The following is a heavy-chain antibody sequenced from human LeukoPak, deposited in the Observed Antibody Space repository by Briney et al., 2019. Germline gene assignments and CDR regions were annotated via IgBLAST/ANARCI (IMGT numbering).Heavy chain of an antibody. J-gene: IGHJ5*01. CDR2: ISGSGGST. D-gene: IGHD3-3*01. Sequence: GGSLRLSCAASGFTFSSYAMSWVRQAPGKGLEWVSAISGSGGSTYYADSVKGRFTISRDNSKNTLYLQMNSLRVEDTAVYYCARGYIFWSVRSRYYWLDSWGQGTLVTVSS. V-gene: IGHV3-23*01. CDR3: ARGYIFWSVRSRYYWLDS. CDR1: GFTFSSYA.